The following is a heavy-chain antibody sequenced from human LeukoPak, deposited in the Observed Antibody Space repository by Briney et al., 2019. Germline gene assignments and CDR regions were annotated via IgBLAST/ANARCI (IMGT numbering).Heavy chain of an antibody. D-gene: IGHD2-21*01. CDR1: GGTFSSYT. J-gene: IGHJ5*02. V-gene: IGHV1-69*04. CDR2: IIPIPGIA. Sequence: ASVKVSCKASGGTFSSYTISWVRQAPGQGLEWMGRIIPIPGIANYAQKFQGRVTITADKSTSTAYMELSSLRSEDTAVYYCARDLLGVVVIAHNWFDPWGQGTLVTVSS. CDR3: ARDLLGVVVIAHNWFDP.